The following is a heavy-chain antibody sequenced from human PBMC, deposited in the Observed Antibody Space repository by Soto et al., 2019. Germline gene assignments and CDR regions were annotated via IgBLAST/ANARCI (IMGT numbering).Heavy chain of an antibody. CDR2: IIPIFGTA. Sequence: QVQLVQSGAEVKKPGSSVKVSCKASGGTFSSYAISWVRQAPGQGLEWMGGIIPIFGTANYAQKFQGRVTITADESTSTAYLELSSLRSEDTAVYYCARGVVNTVTTVYYGMDVWGQGTTVTVSS. CDR1: GGTFSSYA. J-gene: IGHJ6*02. CDR3: ARGVVNTVTTVYYGMDV. D-gene: IGHD4-4*01. V-gene: IGHV1-69*01.